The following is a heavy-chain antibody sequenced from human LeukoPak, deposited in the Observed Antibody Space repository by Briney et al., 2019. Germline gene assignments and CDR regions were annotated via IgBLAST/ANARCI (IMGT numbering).Heavy chain of an antibody. J-gene: IGHJ4*02. Sequence: GGSLRLSCAASGFTFSSYDMHWVRQAPGKGLEWVAFIRYDGNIKYLADSVKGRFTIPRDSSKNTVYLQMKSLRVEDTAVYYCAKGRYYDSGGYPIDYWGQGTLVTVSS. CDR1: GFTFSSYD. CDR2: IRYDGNIK. D-gene: IGHD3-22*01. V-gene: IGHV3-30*02. CDR3: AKGRYYDSGGYPIDY.